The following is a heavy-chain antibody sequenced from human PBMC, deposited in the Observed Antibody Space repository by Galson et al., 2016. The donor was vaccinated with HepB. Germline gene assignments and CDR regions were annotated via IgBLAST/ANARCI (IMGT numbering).Heavy chain of an antibody. D-gene: IGHD2-8*01. Sequence: SVXXXCKASGXXFSXXXINXXXQAXXQGLXXMGWXHPKRGXXGYAQKFLGRVTMTRNTSISTAYMELNSLRSEDTAVYYCARGDGYYQGMXVWGKGTKVTVXX. J-gene: IGHJ6*03. CDR2: XHPKRGXX. V-gene: IGHV1-8*01. CDR1: GXXFSXXX. CDR3: ARGDGYYQGMXV.